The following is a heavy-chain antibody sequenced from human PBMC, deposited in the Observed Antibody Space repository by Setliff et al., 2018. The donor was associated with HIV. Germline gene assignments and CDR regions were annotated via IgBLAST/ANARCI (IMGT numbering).Heavy chain of an antibody. V-gene: IGHV4-39*07. CDR1: GGSISSSSFY. CDR2: IYYTEIT. CDR3: AREGVGYNPFYYYGMDV. J-gene: IGHJ6*02. Sequence: SETLSLTCTVSGGSISSSSFYWGWIRQPPGKGLEWVGHIYYTEITYYNPSLRSRLPISLDTSKNQFSLKLSSVTAADTAVYFCAREGVGYNPFYYYGMDVWGQGTTVTVSS. D-gene: IGHD5-12*01.